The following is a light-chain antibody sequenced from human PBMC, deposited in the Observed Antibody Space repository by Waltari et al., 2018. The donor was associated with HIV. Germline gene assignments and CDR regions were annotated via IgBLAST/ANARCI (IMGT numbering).Light chain of an antibody. CDR3: QQYADSYT. CDR2: RAS. CDR1: RAVPYNY. V-gene: IGKV3-20*01. J-gene: IGKJ2*01. Sequence: IVLTQSPGTLSFSPGERATLSCRASRAVPYNYVAWYQHKSGQAPTLLIYRASSRATGVPDRFSGSGSGTDFTLTISRLEPEDFAVYYCQQYADSYTFGQGTKLEI.